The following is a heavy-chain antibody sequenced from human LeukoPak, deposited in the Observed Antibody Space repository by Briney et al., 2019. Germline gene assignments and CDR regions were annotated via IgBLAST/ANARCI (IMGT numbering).Heavy chain of an antibody. CDR1: GGSFSGYY. Sequence: PSETLSLTCAVYGGSFSGYYWSWIRQPPGKGLEWIGEINHSGSTNYNPSLKSRVTMSVDTSKNQFSLKLSSVTAADTAVYYCARDLGVYDSSGYYDFGWFDPWGQGTLVTVSS. CDR3: ARDLGVYDSSGYYDFGWFDP. CDR2: INHSGST. V-gene: IGHV4-34*01. J-gene: IGHJ5*02. D-gene: IGHD3-22*01.